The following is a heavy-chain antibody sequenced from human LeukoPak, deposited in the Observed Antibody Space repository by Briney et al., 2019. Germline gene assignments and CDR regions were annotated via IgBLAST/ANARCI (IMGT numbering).Heavy chain of an antibody. CDR3: ARDSSGYSSGT. D-gene: IGHD6-19*01. Sequence: GASVKVSCKAFGYTFTSNYMHWVRQAPGQGPEWMGVISPSGGSTTYAQKFQGRVTLTRDMSTSTGYLELSSLRSEDTAVYYCARDSSGYSSGTWGQGTLVTVSS. CDR2: ISPSGGST. V-gene: IGHV1-46*01. J-gene: IGHJ5*02. CDR1: GYTFTSNY.